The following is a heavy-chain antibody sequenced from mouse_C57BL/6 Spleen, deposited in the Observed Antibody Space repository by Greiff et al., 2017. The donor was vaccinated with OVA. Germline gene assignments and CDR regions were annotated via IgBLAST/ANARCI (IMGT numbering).Heavy chain of an antibody. CDR2: INPKNGGT. Sequence: EVQLQQSGPELVKPGASVKISCKASGYTFTDYYMNWVKQSHGKSLEWIGDINPKNGGTSYNQKFKGKATLTVDKSSGIAYIELRSLTSKDSAVYYCATHYDYDGDYYAMDYWGQGTSVTVSS. CDR1: GYTFTDYY. J-gene: IGHJ4*01. D-gene: IGHD2-4*01. CDR3: ATHYDYDGDYYAMDY. V-gene: IGHV1-26*01.